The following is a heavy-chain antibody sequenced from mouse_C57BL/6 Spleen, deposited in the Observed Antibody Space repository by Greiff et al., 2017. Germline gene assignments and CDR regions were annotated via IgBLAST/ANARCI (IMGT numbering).Heavy chain of an antibody. D-gene: IGHD4-1*01. V-gene: IGHV1-9*01. CDR3: ARTGPRAMDY. Sequence: QVQLQQSGAELMKPGASVKLSCKASGYTFTGYWIEWVKQRPGHGLEWIGEILPGSGSTNYNEKFKGKATFTADTSTTTAYMQPSSLTTEDSAIYYCARTGPRAMDYWGQGTSVTVSS. CDR2: ILPGSGST. J-gene: IGHJ4*01. CDR1: GYTFTGYW.